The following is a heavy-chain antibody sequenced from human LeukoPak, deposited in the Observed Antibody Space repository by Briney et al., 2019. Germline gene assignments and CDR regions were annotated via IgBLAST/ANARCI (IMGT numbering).Heavy chain of an antibody. D-gene: IGHD6-19*01. V-gene: IGHV3-53*01. CDR3: ARPFQWLGPFDY. J-gene: IGHJ4*02. Sequence: ETLSLTCTVSGGSISSYYRSWVRQAPGKALEWVSVIYGGGSTYYTDSVKGRFTISRDNSKNTLYLQMNSLRAEDTAVYYCARPFQWLGPFDYWGQGALVTISS. CDR2: IYGGGST. CDR1: GGSISSYY.